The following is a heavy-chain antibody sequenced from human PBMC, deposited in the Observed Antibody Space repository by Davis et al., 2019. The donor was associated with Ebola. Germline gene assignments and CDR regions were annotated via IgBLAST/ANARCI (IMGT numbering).Heavy chain of an antibody. CDR3: TTRLVNHFDY. CDR1: GFTFSSYT. V-gene: IGHV3-23*01. D-gene: IGHD6-19*01. J-gene: IGHJ4*02. Sequence: PGGSLRLSCAASGFTFSSYTMNWVRQAPGKGLEWVSTISYRSEHTHYADSVKGRFTISRDDSKNTVFLHMNTLRAEDTAIYYCTTRLVNHFDYWGQGTLVTVSS. CDR2: ISYRSEHT.